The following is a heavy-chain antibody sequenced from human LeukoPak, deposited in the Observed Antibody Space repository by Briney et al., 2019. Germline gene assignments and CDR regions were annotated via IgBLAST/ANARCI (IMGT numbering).Heavy chain of an antibody. CDR1: GYTFTSYD. V-gene: IGHV1-2*02. CDR2: INPNSGGT. Sequence: ASVKVSCKASGYTFTSYDINWVRQAPGQGLEWMGWINPNSGGTNYAQKFQGRVTMTRDTSISTAYMELSRLRSDDTAVYYCAREVRITMVRGVPDNWFDPWGQGTLVTVSS. D-gene: IGHD3-10*01. J-gene: IGHJ5*02. CDR3: AREVRITMVRGVPDNWFDP.